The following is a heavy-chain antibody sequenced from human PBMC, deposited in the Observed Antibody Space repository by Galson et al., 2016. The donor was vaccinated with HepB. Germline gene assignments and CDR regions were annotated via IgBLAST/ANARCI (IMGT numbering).Heavy chain of an antibody. CDR2: IFYSGRT. Sequence: ETLSLTCTVSGGSISSYYWSWIRQPPGMGLEWIGSIFYSGRTNYNPSLRSRVTISLDTSKNQFSLKLSSVPAAAPAVSYCAGGGGSYSYFDYWGQGTLVTVSS. J-gene: IGHJ4*02. V-gene: IGHV4-59*01. D-gene: IGHD1-26*01. CDR1: GGSISSYY. CDR3: AGGGGSYSYFDY.